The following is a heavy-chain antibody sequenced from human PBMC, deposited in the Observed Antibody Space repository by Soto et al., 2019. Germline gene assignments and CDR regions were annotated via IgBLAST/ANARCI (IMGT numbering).Heavy chain of an antibody. CDR3: ARAQFMVRGVTKDEYYYYGMAV. V-gene: IGHV3-23*01. CDR2: ISGSGGST. J-gene: IGHJ6*02. Sequence: EVQLLESGGGLVQPGGSLRLSCAASGFTFSSYAMSWVRQAPGKGLEWVSAISGSGGSTYYADSVKGRFTISRDNSKNTLYLQMNSLRAEDTAVYYYARAQFMVRGVTKDEYYYYGMAVCGQGTTVTVSS. D-gene: IGHD3-10*01. CDR1: GFTFSSYA.